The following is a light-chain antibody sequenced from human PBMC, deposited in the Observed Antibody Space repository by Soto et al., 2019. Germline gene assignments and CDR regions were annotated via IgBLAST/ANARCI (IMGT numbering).Light chain of an antibody. V-gene: IGLV2-14*01. J-gene: IGLJ1*01. CDR3: NSYTTSNTRQIV. CDR2: DVS. Sequence: QSVLTQPASGSGSPGQSITISCTGTSSDVDGYNYVSWYQQHPGKAPKFMIYDVSNRPSGVSTRFSGSKSGNTASLTISGLQAEDEADYYCNSYTTSNTRQIVFGTGTKVTVL. CDR1: SSDVDGYNY.